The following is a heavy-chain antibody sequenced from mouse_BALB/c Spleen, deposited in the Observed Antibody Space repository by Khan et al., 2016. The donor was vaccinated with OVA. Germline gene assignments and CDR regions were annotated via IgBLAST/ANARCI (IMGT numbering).Heavy chain of an antibody. J-gene: IGHJ4*01. CDR2: IWADGST. Sequence: QVQLKESGPGLVAPSQSLSITCTVSAFSLTNYGVSWVRQPPGKGLEWLGVIWADGSTNYNSALMSRLSISKDKSKSQVFLKMHSLQTDDTAMYYCATNYYGKRYYAMDYWGQGTSVTVSS. D-gene: IGHD2-1*01. CDR1: AFSLTNYG. V-gene: IGHV2-9*02. CDR3: ATNYYGKRYYAMDY.